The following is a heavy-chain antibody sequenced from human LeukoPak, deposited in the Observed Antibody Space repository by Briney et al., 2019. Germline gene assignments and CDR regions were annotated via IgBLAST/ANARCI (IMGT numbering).Heavy chain of an antibody. CDR1: GDSISGFY. Sequence: PSETLSLTCTVSGDSISGFYCSWIRQPPGKGLEWIGYIYYSGSTYYNPSLKSRVTISVDTSKNQFSLKLTSVTAADTAVYYCARGVNDYASKRFDYWAQVTMVIVA. CDR3: ARGVNDYASKRFDY. J-gene: IGHJ4*02. D-gene: IGHD4-17*01. CDR2: IYYSGST. V-gene: IGHV4-59*01.